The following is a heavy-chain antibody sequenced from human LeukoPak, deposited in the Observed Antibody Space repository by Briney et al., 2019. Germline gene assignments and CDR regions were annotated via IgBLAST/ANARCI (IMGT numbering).Heavy chain of an antibody. D-gene: IGHD2-2*01. Sequence: SETLSLTCTVSGGSISSYYWSWIRQPPGKGLEWIGYIYYSGSTNYNPSLKSRVTISVDTSKNQFSLKLSSVTAADTAVYYCVRDRRARGYCSSTSCYRYYYGMDVWGQGTTVTVSS. CDR3: VRDRRARGYCSSTSCYRYYYGMDV. V-gene: IGHV4-59*01. CDR2: IYYSGST. J-gene: IGHJ6*02. CDR1: GGSISSYY.